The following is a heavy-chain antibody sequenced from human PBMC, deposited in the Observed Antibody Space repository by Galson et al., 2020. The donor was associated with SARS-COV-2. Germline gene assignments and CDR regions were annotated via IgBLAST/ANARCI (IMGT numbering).Heavy chain of an antibody. Sequence: ASVKVSCKVSGYTLTELSMHWVRQAPGKGLEWMGGFDPEDGETIYAQKFQGRVTMTEDTSTDTAYMELSSLRSEDTAVYYCATGPGDSSGWSLGWFDPWGQGTLVTVSS. D-gene: IGHD6-19*01. CDR3: ATGPGDSSGWSLGWFDP. CDR1: GYTLTELS. CDR2: FDPEDGET. V-gene: IGHV1-24*01. J-gene: IGHJ5*02.